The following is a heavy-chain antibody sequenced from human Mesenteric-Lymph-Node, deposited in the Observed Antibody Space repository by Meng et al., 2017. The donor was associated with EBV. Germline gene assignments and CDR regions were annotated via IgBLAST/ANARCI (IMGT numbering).Heavy chain of an antibody. CDR2: ISYSRST. Sequence: QEPDTRRVKHAQTRSLTRTVSRSARSSGDYSWRWIRQPSGEGLEWIGYISYSRSTYYNPSLKSRVTISVDTSKNQFSLKLSSVTAADTAVYYCARTHFYDSSNYGFDYWGQGTLVTVSS. D-gene: IGHD3-22*01. CDR1: RSARSSGDYS. J-gene: IGHJ4*02. V-gene: IGHV4-30-4*01. CDR3: ARTHFYDSSNYGFDY.